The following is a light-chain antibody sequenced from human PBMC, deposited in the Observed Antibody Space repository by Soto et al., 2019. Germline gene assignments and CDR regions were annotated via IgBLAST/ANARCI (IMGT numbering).Light chain of an antibody. CDR3: QEGDIFPLT. J-gene: IGKJ4*02. Sequence: DILMTQSPSSVSASVGDRVTITCRASQGISRWVAWYQQKPGNAPKLLIYAASSLQSGVPSRFSGTGSGTDFTLTISSLQPDDFATYYCQEGDIFPLTFGGGTKVEIK. CDR1: QGISRW. V-gene: IGKV1-12*01. CDR2: AAS.